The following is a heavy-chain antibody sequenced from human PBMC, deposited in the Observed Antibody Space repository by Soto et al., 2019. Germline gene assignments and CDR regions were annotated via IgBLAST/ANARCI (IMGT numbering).Heavy chain of an antibody. J-gene: IGHJ5*02. CDR2: IKGDGSGI. CDR1: GFIFSGYW. V-gene: IGHV3-74*01. D-gene: IGHD2-15*01. Sequence: EVQLLESGGGLVPPGGSLRLSCAASGFIFSGYWMHWVRQAPGKGLVWVSRIKGDGSGISYADSVKGRFTISRDNVKKTLYLQMNSLRAEDTAVYYCARAICSGGRCFVLDLWDQGTLVTVSS. CDR3: ARAICSGGRCFVLDL.